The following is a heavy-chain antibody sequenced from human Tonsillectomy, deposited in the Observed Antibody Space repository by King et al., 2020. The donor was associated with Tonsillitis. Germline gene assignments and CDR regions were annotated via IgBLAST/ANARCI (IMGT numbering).Heavy chain of an antibody. CDR1: GFTFDDYA. J-gene: IGHJ3*01. CDR2: ITWNSGTI. Sequence: QLVQSGGGLVQPGRSLRLSCAASGFTFDDYAMHWVRHAAGKGLEWVSSITWNSGTIVYADSVKGRFTMSRDNAKNSLYLQMNSLRVEDTALYYCARDFSFSSNWYEDAIDLWGQGTMVTVSS. V-gene: IGHV3-9*01. CDR3: ARDFSFSSNWYEDAIDL. D-gene: IGHD6-13*01.